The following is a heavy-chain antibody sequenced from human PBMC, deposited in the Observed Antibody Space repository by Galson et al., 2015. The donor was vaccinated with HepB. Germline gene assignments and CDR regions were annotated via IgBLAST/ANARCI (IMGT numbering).Heavy chain of an antibody. CDR3: ASLLITFGGATPDY. D-gene: IGHD3-16*01. Sequence: SLRLSCAASGFTVSSNYMSWVRQAPGKGLEWVSVIYSGGSTYYADSVKGRFTISRDNSKNTLYLQMNSLRAEDTAVYYCASLLITFGGATPDYWGQGTLVTVSS. CDR1: GFTVSSNY. V-gene: IGHV3-66*01. CDR2: IYSGGST. J-gene: IGHJ4*02.